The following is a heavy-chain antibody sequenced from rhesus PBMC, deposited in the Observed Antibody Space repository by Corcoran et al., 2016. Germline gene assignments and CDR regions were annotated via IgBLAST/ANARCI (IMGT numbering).Heavy chain of an antibody. V-gene: IGHV4S12*01. CDR3: ARGNFYFEL. J-gene: IGHJ1*01. D-gene: IGHD3-3*01. CDR2: IYGNGGNI. Sequence: QVQLQESGPGVVKPSETLSLTCVVSGVTITSGYHYLSWIRHHPGKGLEWIGGIYGNGGNINYNPSLKSRVTISKDTSKNQFSLELNSVTATDTAVYNCARGNFYFELWGRGALVTVSS. CDR1: GVTITSGYHY.